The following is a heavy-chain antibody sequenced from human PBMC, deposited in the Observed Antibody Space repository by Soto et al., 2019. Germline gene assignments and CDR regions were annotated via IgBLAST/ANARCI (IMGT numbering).Heavy chain of an antibody. Sequence: ASVKVSCKASGYTFTSYDINWVRQATGQGLEWMGWMNPNSGNTGYAQKFQGRVTMTRNTSISTAYMELSSLRSEDTAVYYCARGLRECTNGVCYFYWFDPWGQGTLVTVSS. CDR2: MNPNSGNT. D-gene: IGHD2-8*01. CDR1: GYTFTSYD. CDR3: ARGLRECTNGVCYFYWFDP. V-gene: IGHV1-8*01. J-gene: IGHJ5*02.